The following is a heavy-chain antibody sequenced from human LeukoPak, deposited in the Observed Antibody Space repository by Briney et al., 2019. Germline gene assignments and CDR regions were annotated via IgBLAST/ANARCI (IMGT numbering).Heavy chain of an antibody. V-gene: IGHV1-2*02. CDR1: GYTFTGYY. CDR2: ISPNSGGT. Sequence: ASVKVSCKASGYTFTGYYMHWGWQAPGQGLERMGWISPNSGGTNYAHKFHGRVNMTRDTSISTAYMELSRLRSDDTAVYYRAVDLGYCSSTSCYYYYGMDVWGQGTTVTVSS. J-gene: IGHJ6*02. CDR3: AVDLGYCSSTSCYYYYGMDV. D-gene: IGHD2-2*01.